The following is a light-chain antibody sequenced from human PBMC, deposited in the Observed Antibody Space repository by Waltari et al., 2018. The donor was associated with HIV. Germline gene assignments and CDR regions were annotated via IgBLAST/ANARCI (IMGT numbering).Light chain of an antibody. Sequence: EIVLTQSPATLSVSPGGRATLSCRASQSVRSNLAWYQQRPGQAPRLLICGASARATGIPARFSGSGSGTEFTLTISSLQSEDFAVYYCQQYTNWYTFGQGTKLEIK. CDR2: GAS. CDR1: QSVRSN. CDR3: QQYTNWYT. J-gene: IGKJ2*01. V-gene: IGKV3-15*01.